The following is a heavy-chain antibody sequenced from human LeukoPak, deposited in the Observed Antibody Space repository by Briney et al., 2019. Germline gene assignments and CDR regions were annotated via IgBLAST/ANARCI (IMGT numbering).Heavy chain of an antibody. CDR1: GESFSGYF. Sequence: PSETLSLTCAVYGESFSGYFWTWIRQPPGKGLEWIGEINHSGSTNYNPSLKSRVIISVDTSKNQFSLKLSSVTAADTAVYYCARDRCSGGSCYSLFHYWGQGTLVTVSS. CDR2: INHSGST. J-gene: IGHJ4*02. V-gene: IGHV4-34*01. D-gene: IGHD2-15*01. CDR3: ARDRCSGGSCYSLFHY.